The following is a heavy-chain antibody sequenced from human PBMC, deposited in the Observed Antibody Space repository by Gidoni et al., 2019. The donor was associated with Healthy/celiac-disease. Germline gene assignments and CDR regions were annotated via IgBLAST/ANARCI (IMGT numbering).Heavy chain of an antibody. J-gene: IGHJ6*02. D-gene: IGHD4-17*01. CDR3: AKGGTTVTTIYYYYGMDV. CDR2: ISWNSGII. V-gene: IGHV3-9*01. CDR1: GFTFDDSA. Sequence: QLVASGGGLVQPGRSLRLSCAAPGFTFDDSALHCVRQATGKGREWVSGISWNSGIIGYADSVKGRFTISRDNAKNSLYLQMNSLRAEDTALYYCAKGGTTVTTIYYYYGMDVWGQGTTVTVSS.